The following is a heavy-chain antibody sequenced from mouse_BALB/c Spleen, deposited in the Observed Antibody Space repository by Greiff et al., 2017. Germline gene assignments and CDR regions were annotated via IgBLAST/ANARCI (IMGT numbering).Heavy chain of an antibody. CDR1: GFTFSSYY. Sequence: EVMLVESGGGLVKLGGSLKLSCAASGFTFSSYYMSWVRQTPEKRLELVAAINSNGGSTYYPDTVKGRFTISRDNAKNTLYLQMSSLKSEDTALYYCAREDMITTVGFAYWGQGTLVTVSA. CDR2: INSNGGST. CDR3: AREDMITTVGFAY. V-gene: IGHV5-6-2*01. J-gene: IGHJ3*01. D-gene: IGHD2-4*01.